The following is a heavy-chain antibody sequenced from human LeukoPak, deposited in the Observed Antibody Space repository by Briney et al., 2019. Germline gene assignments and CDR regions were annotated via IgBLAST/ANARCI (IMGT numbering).Heavy chain of an antibody. V-gene: IGHV4-34*01. D-gene: IGHD1-7*01. Sequence: PSETLSLTCAVYGGSFSGYYWSWIRQPPGKGLEWIGEINHSGSTNYNPSLKSRVTISVDTSKNQSSLKLSSVTAADTAVYYCARECITGTTRHFYYWGQGTLVTVSS. CDR1: GGSFSGYY. J-gene: IGHJ4*02. CDR2: INHSGST. CDR3: ARECITGTTRHFYY.